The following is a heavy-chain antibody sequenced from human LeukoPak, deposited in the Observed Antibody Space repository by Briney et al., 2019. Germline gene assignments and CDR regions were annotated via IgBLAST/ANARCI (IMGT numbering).Heavy chain of an antibody. V-gene: IGHV3-30*04. CDR1: GFTFSSYA. Sequence: GGSLRLSCAASGFTFSSYAMHWVRQAPGKGLEWVAVISYDGSNKYYADSVKGRFTISRDNSKNTLYLQMNSLRAEDTAVYYCARGTYGSGSYYKGNIDYWGQGTLVTVSS. CDR3: ARGTYGSGSYYKGNIDY. CDR2: ISYDGSNK. J-gene: IGHJ4*02. D-gene: IGHD3-10*01.